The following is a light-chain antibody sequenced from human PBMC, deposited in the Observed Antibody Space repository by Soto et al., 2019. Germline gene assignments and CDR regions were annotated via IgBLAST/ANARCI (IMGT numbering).Light chain of an antibody. CDR3: CSYAGSYTFV. V-gene: IGLV2-11*01. CDR1: SGDVGAYNY. CDR2: DVT. J-gene: IGLJ1*01. Sequence: SGLTQPRAVSGSPGQSVAISCTGTSGDVGAYNYVSWYQQHPGKAPELIIFDVTRRPSGVPDRFSGSKSGNTASLTVSGLQAEDEADYYCCSYAGSYTFVFGTGTKVTV.